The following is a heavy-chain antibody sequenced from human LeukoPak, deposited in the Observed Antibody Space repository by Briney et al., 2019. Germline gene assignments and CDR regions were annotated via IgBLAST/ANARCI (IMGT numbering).Heavy chain of an antibody. Sequence: ASVKVSCKASGYTFTSYGISWVRQAPGKGLEWMGGFDPEDGEPIYAQKFQGRVTMTEDTSTDTAYMELSSLRSEDTAVYYCATAERQERYYYGMDVWGQGTTVTASS. V-gene: IGHV1-24*01. J-gene: IGHJ6*02. CDR2: FDPEDGEP. CDR3: ATAERQERYYYGMDV. D-gene: IGHD5-24*01. CDR1: GYTFTSYG.